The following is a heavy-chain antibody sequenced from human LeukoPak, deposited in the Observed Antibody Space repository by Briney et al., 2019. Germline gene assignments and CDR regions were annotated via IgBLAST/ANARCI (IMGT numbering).Heavy chain of an antibody. CDR1: GYTFTGYY. V-gene: IGHV1-2*02. J-gene: IGHJ4*02. CDR3: ARELSSSSGCIGY. D-gene: IGHD6-6*01. CDR2: INPNSGGT. Sequence: ASVRVSCKASGYTFTGYYMHWVRQAPGQGLEWMGWINPNSGGTNYAQKFQGRVTMTRDTSISTAYMELSRLRSDDTAVYYCARELSSSSGCIGYWGQGTLVTVSS.